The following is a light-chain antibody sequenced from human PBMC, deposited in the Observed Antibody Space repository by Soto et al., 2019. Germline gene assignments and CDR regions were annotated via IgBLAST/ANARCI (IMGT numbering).Light chain of an antibody. J-gene: IGLJ2*01. Sequence: QSALTQPRSVSGSPGQSVTISCTGTSSDVGGYNFVSWYQQHPGKVPRLMIYDVSKRPSGVPDRFSGSKSGNTASLTISGLQAEDEADYYFCSYECSYTYVVFGGGTKVTVL. CDR3: CSYECSYTYVV. CDR2: DVS. V-gene: IGLV2-11*01. CDR1: SSDVGGYNF.